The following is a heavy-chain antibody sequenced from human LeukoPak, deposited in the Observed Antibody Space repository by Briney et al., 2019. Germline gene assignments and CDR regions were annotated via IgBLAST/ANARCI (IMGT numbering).Heavy chain of an antibody. Sequence: ASVKVSCKASGYTLTGYYMHWVRQAPGQGLEWMGWINPNSGGTNYAQKFQGRVTMTRDTSISTAYMELSRLRSEDTAVYYCARDAYYYDSSGYYRIWGQGTMVTVSS. J-gene: IGHJ3*02. CDR1: GYTLTGYY. CDR2: INPNSGGT. V-gene: IGHV1-2*02. CDR3: ARDAYYYDSSGYYRI. D-gene: IGHD3-22*01.